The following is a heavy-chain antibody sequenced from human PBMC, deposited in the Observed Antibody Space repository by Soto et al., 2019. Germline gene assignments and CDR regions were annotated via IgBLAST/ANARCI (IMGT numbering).Heavy chain of an antibody. CDR1: GGSIYRSGYY. Sequence: PSETLSRTCTVSGGSIYRSGYYWGWIRQPPGRRLEWMGNIDYNGGTYSNPARKSRVTISRATSKNQFSLKLTSVTAADPALYHCRKALVGATGHTDSDSWGPGTMVTFYS. V-gene: IGHV4-39*01. D-gene: IGHD2-15*01. CDR3: RKALVGATGHTDSDS. J-gene: IGHJ4*02. CDR2: IDYNGGT.